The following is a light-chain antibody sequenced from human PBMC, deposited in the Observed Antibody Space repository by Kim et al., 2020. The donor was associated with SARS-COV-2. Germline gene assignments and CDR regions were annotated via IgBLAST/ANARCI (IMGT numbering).Light chain of an antibody. J-gene: IGKJ2*01. CDR1: QGFGSA. Sequence: GDRVTITCRASQGFGSALAWYQQKPGKAPKLLIYDASSLESGVPSRFRGSGSGTDFTLTISSLQPEDFATYYCQQFNSYPVFGQGTKLE. CDR3: QQFNSYPV. CDR2: DAS. V-gene: IGKV1-13*02.